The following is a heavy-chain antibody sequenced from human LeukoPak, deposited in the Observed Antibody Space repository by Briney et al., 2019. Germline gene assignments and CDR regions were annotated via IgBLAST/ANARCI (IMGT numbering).Heavy chain of an antibody. CDR2: INHSGST. CDR1: GGSFSGYY. Sequence: PSETLSLTCAVYGGSFSGYYWSWIRQPPGKGLEWIGEINHSGSTNYNPSLKSRVTISVDTSKNQFSLKLSSVTAADTAVYYCARDPYGSGTPVWGQGTTVTVSS. CDR3: ARDPYGSGTPV. V-gene: IGHV4-34*01. D-gene: IGHD3-10*01. J-gene: IGHJ6*02.